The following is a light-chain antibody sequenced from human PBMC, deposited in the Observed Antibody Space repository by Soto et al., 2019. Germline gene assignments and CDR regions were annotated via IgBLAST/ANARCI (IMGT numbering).Light chain of an antibody. Sequence: QSVLTQPPSASGTPGQRVTISCSGGSSNIGSNTVTWFQQLPGTAPKLLIYTDNRRPSGVPDRFSGSKSGTSASLAISGLQSEDEADYYCAAWDDSLNGYVFATGTKVTV. CDR2: TDN. V-gene: IGLV1-44*01. CDR3: AAWDDSLNGYV. J-gene: IGLJ1*01. CDR1: SSNIGSNT.